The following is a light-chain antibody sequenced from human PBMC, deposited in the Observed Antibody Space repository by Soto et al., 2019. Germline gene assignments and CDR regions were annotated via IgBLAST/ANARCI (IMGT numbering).Light chain of an antibody. CDR2: DSS. V-gene: IGKV3-20*01. CDR1: QSVYNNY. J-gene: IGKJ1*01. Sequence: EIVLTQSPGTLSLSPGERVTLSCRASQSVYNNYLAWYQQRPGQAPRTLIYDSSTRATGFPDRFSGSGSGTDFTLTIIRLEPEDFAVYYCQQYDISPWTFGQGTKVDIK. CDR3: QQYDISPWT.